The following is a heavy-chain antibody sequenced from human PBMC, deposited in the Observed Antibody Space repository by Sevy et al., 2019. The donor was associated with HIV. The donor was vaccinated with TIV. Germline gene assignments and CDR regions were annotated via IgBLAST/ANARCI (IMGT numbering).Heavy chain of an antibody. D-gene: IGHD6-13*01. CDR2: IYPGDSDT. J-gene: IGHJ6*02. CDR1: GYSFTSYW. CDR3: ARHSGQIAAAVEYYYGMDV. Sequence: GESLKISCKGSGYSFTSYWIGWVRQMPGKGLEWMGIIYPGDSDTRYSPSFQGQVTISADKSISTAYLQWSSLKASDTAMYYCARHSGQIAAAVEYYYGMDVWGQGTTVTVSS. V-gene: IGHV5-51*01.